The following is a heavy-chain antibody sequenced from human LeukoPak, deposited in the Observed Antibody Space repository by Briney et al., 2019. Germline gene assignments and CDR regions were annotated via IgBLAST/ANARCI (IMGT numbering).Heavy chain of an antibody. J-gene: IGHJ6*04. CDR2: INAGNGNT. CDR1: GYTFTSYA. Sequence: GASVKVSCKASGYTFTSYAMHWVRQAPGQRLEWMGWINAGNGNTKYSQKFQGRVTITRDTSASTAYMELSSLRSEDTAVCYCARGYIAAAYYYGMDVWGKGTTVTVSS. V-gene: IGHV1-3*01. D-gene: IGHD6-13*01. CDR3: ARGYIAAAYYYGMDV.